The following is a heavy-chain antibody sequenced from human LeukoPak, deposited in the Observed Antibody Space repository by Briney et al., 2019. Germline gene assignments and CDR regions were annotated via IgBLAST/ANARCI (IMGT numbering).Heavy chain of an antibody. Sequence: ASVKVSCKASGYTFTSYGISWVRQAPGQGLEWMGWISAYNGNTNYAQKLQGRVTMTTDTSTSTAYMELRSLRSDDTAVYYCARVRDAGTSTRISGYDWLFDYWGQGTLVTVSS. D-gene: IGHD5-12*01. V-gene: IGHV1-18*01. CDR3: ARVRDAGTSTRISGYDWLFDY. CDR2: ISAYNGNT. J-gene: IGHJ4*02. CDR1: GYTFTSYG.